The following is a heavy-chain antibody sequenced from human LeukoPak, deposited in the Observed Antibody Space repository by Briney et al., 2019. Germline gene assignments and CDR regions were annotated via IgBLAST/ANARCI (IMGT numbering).Heavy chain of an antibody. J-gene: IGHJ5*02. D-gene: IGHD6-13*01. V-gene: IGHV1-3*01. CDR2: INAGNGNT. CDR1: GYTFTSYA. CDR3: AREGLLAAAGPPHLWWFDP. Sequence: GASVKVSCKASGYTFTSYAMHWVRQAPGQRLEWMGWINAGNGNTKYSQKFQGRVTITRDTSASTAYMELSSLRSEDTAVYYCAREGLLAAAGPPHLWWFDPWGQGTLVTVSS.